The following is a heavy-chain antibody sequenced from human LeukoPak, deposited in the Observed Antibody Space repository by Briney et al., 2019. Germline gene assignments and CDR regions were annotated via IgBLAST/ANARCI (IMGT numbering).Heavy chain of an antibody. CDR3: ARDYAVAATPERSYFDY. V-gene: IGHV3-33*01. D-gene: IGHD6-19*01. CDR1: GFTFSSYG. CDR2: IWYDGSNK. Sequence: SGGSLRLSCAASGFTFSSYGMHWVRQAPGKGLEWVAVIWYDGSNKYYADSVKGRFTISRDNSKNTLYLQMSSLRVEDTAVYYCARDYAVAATPERSYFDYWGQGTPVTVSS. J-gene: IGHJ4*02.